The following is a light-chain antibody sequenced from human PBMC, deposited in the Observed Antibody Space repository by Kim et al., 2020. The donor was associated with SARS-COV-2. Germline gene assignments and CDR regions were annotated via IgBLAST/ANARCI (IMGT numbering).Light chain of an antibody. CDR1: SSDVGSYDY. J-gene: IGLJ1*01. CDR2: AFS. CDR3: SSYTRSSTNYV. Sequence: QSITISFTGTSSDVGSYDYVYWYQQHPRKAPKLMIYAFSNPPSGVSNRFSGSKSANTASLTISGLQAEDEADYYCSSYTRSSTNYVFGTGTKVTVL. V-gene: IGLV2-14*03.